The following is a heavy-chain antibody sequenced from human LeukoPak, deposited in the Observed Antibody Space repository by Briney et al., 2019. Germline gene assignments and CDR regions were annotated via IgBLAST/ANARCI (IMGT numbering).Heavy chain of an antibody. J-gene: IGHJ4*02. CDR3: ARHGRHEWGPGVKYFDY. Sequence: SDTLSLTCTVSGGSISSYYWSWIRQPPGKGLEWIGYIYTSGSTNYNPSLKSRVTISVDTSKNQFSLKLSSVTAADTAVYYCARHGRHEWGPGVKYFDYWGQGTLVTVSS. V-gene: IGHV4-4*09. CDR2: IYTSGST. CDR1: GGSISSYY. D-gene: IGHD1-26*01.